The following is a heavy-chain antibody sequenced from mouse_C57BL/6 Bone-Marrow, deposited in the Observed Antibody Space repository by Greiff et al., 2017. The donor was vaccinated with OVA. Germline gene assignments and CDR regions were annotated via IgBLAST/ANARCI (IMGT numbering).Heavy chain of an antibody. Sequence: QVQLQQPGAELAKPGASVKLSCKASGYTFTSYWITWVKQRPGQGLEWIGEIYPGSGSTNYNEKFKGKATLTVDTSSSTAYMQLSSLTSEDSAVYYCARKGKYYAGFGDGGKGTLVTVSA. CDR2: IYPGSGST. D-gene: IGHD1-1*01. V-gene: IGHV1-55*01. CDR3: ARKGKYYAGFGD. CDR1: GYTFTSYW. J-gene: IGHJ3*01.